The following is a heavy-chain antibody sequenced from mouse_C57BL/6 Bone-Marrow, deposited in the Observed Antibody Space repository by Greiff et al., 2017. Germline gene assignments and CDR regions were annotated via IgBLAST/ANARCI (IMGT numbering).Heavy chain of an antibody. CDR3: AREGAITTVVDWYFDV. CDR1: GYTFTSYW. V-gene: IGHV1-69*01. J-gene: IGHJ1*03. Sequence: QVRLQQPGAELVMPGASVKLSCKASGYTFTSYWMHWVKQRPGQGLEWIGEIDPSDSYTNYNQKFKGKSTLTVDKSSSTAYMQLSSLTSEDSAVYYCAREGAITTVVDWYFDVWGTGTTVTVSS. D-gene: IGHD1-1*01. CDR2: IDPSDSYT.